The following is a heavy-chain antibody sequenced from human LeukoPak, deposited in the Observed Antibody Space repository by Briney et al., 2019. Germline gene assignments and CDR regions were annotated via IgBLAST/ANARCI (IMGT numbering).Heavy chain of an antibody. CDR2: INPNSGGT. V-gene: IGHV1-2*06. J-gene: IGHJ4*02. D-gene: IGHD3-10*01. Sequence: GASVKVSCKASGYTFTGYYMHWVRQAPGQGLEWMGRINPNSGGTNYAQKFQGRVTMTRDTSISTAYMELSRLRSDDTAVYYCARDTRAMVRGVIINFDYWGQGTLVTVPS. CDR1: GYTFTGYY. CDR3: ARDTRAMVRGVIINFDY.